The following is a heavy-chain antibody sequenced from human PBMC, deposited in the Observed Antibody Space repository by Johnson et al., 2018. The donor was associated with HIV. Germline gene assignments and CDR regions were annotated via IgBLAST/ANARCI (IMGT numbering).Heavy chain of an antibody. Sequence: QVQLVESGGGVVQPGRSLRLSCAASGFTFSNYVMNWVRQAPGRGLEWVALVSFDGSNKYFADSVKGRFTISRANSKNTVRLQMNSLKAEDTGLYYCARTIGDRPGGAFDVWGQGTMVTVSS. D-gene: IGHD6-6*01. V-gene: IGHV3-30-3*01. CDR3: ARTIGDRPGGAFDV. CDR1: GFTFSNYV. CDR2: VSFDGSNK. J-gene: IGHJ3*01.